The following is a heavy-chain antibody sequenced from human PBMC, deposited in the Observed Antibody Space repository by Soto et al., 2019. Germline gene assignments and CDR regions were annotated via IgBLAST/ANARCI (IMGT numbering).Heavy chain of an antibody. J-gene: IGHJ6*02. V-gene: IGHV1-69*12. CDR3: ARVTIVATIDYYGMDV. CDR1: GGTFSSYA. CDR2: IIPIFGTA. Sequence: QVQLVQSGAEVKKPGSSVKVSCKASGGTFSSYAISWVRQAPGQGLEWMGGIIPIFGTANYAQKFQGRVTITADESTSTAYMELSSLRSEDTDVYYCARVTIVATIDYYGMDVWGQGTTVTVSS. D-gene: IGHD5-12*01.